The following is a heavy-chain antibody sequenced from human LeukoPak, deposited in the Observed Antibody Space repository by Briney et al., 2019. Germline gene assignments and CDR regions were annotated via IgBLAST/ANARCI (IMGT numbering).Heavy chain of an antibody. CDR1: GFTFRNYG. D-gene: IGHD6-25*01. J-gene: IGHJ4*02. Sequence: GTSLRLSCAASGFTFRNYGMHWVRQAPGKGLEWVASIRTDGGEKYHADSVQGRFSISRDNSKNTLCLQMDSLRAEDTALYYCARIGYSTGWANFDYWGQGTLVTVSS. CDR2: IRTDGGEK. V-gene: IGHV3-33*01. CDR3: ARIGYSTGWANFDY.